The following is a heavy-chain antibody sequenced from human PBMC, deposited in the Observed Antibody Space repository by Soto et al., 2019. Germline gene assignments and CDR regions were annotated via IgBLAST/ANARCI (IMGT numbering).Heavy chain of an antibody. CDR1: GFTFSNAW. CDR2: IKSKTDGGTT. CDR3: TPYPVYCSSTSCRDY. J-gene: IGHJ4*02. Sequence: EVQLVESGGGLVKPGGSLRLSCAASGFTFSNAWMSWVRQAPGKGLEWVGRIKSKTDGGTTDYAAPVKGRFTISRDDSKNTLYLQMNSLKTEDTAVYYCTPYPVYCSSTSCRDYWGQGTLVTVSS. D-gene: IGHD2-2*01. V-gene: IGHV3-15*05.